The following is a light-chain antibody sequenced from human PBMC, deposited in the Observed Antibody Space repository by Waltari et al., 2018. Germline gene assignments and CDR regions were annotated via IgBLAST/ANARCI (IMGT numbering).Light chain of an antibody. J-gene: IGKJ2*01. CDR3: QQRYTLPYT. Sequence: TCRASQTIDISLNWYQHKPGKAPRLLISDASTLQNGVPSRFSGRGSGTEFTLAISRLQPEDFATYYCQQRYTLPYTFGQGTQLDI. CDR2: DAS. V-gene: IGKV1-39*01. CDR1: QTIDIS.